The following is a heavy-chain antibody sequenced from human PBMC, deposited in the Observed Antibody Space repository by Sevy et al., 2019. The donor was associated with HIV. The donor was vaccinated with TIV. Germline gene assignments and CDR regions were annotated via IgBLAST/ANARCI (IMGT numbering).Heavy chain of an antibody. J-gene: IGHJ4*02. V-gene: IGHV4-39*01. CDR1: GVSMSGSSYD. Sequence: SETLSLTCTVSGVSMSGSSYDWGWIRQRPGKGLEWIQSIFFSGSTYYNPSLKGRLTISVDTSKSQFSLKLNSVTAADTALYYRARQGGLVDRAFDYWGQGTLVTVSS. CDR3: ARQGGLVDRAFDY. CDR2: IFFSGST. D-gene: IGHD3-10*01.